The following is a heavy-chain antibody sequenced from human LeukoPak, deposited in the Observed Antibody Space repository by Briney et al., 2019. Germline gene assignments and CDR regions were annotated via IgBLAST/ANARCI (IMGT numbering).Heavy chain of an antibody. CDR3: AREVDTAMGIDAFDI. CDR2: INSDGSST. Sequence: GGSLRLSCAASGFTLSSYWMHWVRQAPGKGLVWVSRINSDGSSTSYADSVKGRFTISRDNAKNTLYLQMNSLRAEDTAVYYCAREVDTAMGIDAFDIWGQGTMVTVSS. J-gene: IGHJ3*02. D-gene: IGHD5-18*01. CDR1: GFTLSSYW. V-gene: IGHV3-74*01.